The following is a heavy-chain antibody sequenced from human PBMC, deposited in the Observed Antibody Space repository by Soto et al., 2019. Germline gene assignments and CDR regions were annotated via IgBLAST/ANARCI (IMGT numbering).Heavy chain of an antibody. Sequence: QVQLQESGPGLVKPSQTLSLTCTVSGGSISSGGYYWNWIRQHPGKGLEWIGYIYYSGSTYYNPSLRSRVTMSVDTSKNQVSMKLGYETAADTAVYYCARSVFPWGQGTLVTVSS. CDR3: ARSVFP. CDR2: IYYSGST. V-gene: IGHV4-31*03. CDR1: GGSISSGGYY. J-gene: IGHJ5*02.